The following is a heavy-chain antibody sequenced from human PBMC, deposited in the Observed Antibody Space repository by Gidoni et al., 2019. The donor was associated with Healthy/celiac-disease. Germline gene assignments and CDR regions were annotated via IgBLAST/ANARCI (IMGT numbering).Heavy chain of an antibody. CDR3: ARGGWIQLWLGFDV. V-gene: IGHV1-3*01. CDR1: GYTFTRYA. D-gene: IGHD5-18*01. J-gene: IGHJ6*02. CDR2: INAGNGNT. Sequence: QVQLVQSGAEVKKPGASVKVSCKASGYTFTRYAMHWVRQAPGQRLEWMGWINAGNGNTKYSQKFQGRVTITRDTSASTAYMELSSLRSEDTAVYYCARGGWIQLWLGFDVWGQGTTVTVSS.